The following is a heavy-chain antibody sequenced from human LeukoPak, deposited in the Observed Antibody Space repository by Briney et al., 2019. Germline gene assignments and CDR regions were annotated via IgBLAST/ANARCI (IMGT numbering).Heavy chain of an antibody. V-gene: IGHV3-30*02. J-gene: IGHJ3*02. CDR1: GFTVSSNY. D-gene: IGHD6-13*01. CDR3: AKVAGYSSSWYGMGAFDI. Sequence: GGSLRLSCAASGFTVSSNYMSWVRQAPGKGLEWVAFIRYDGSNKYYADSVKGRFTISRDNSKNTLYLQMNSLRAEDTAVYYCAKVAGYSSSWYGMGAFDIWGQGTMVTVSS. CDR2: IRYDGSNK.